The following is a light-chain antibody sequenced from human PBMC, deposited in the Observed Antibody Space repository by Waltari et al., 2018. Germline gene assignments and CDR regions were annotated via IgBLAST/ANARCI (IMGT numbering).Light chain of an antibody. CDR1: QHVSRW. CDR2: DVS. V-gene: IGKV1-5*01. CDR3: QQYNSFSYT. Sequence: DIQMTQSPSILSASVGDRVTITCRASQHVSRWLAWYQQKPGTAPRLLIYDVSTLETGVQSRISGSGSGTEFTLTISSLQPDDYATYYCQQYNSFSYTFGQGTKLEIK. J-gene: IGKJ2*01.